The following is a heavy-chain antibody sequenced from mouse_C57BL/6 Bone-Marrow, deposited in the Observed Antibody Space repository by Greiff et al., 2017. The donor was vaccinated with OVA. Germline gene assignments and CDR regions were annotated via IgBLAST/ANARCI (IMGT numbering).Heavy chain of an antibody. J-gene: IGHJ2*01. V-gene: IGHV1-52*01. CDR1: GYTFTSYW. CDR3: ARDYYGSSYEDYFDY. D-gene: IGHD1-1*01. CDR2: IDPSDSET. Sequence: QVQLQQPGAELVRPGSSVKLSCKASGYTFTSYWMHWVKQRPIQGLEWIGNIDPSDSETHYNQKFKDKATLTVDKSSSTAYMQLSSLTSEDSAVYYGARDYYGSSYEDYFDYWGQGTTLTVSS.